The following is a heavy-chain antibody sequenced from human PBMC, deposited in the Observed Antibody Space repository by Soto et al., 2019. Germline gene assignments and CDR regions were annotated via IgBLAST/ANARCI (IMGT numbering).Heavy chain of an antibody. CDR2: IYYSGNT. J-gene: IGHJ6*02. CDR1: GGSISSGGYY. D-gene: IGHD6-13*01. Sequence: QVQLQESGPGLVKPSQTLSLTCTVSGGSISSGGYYWSWIRQHPGKGLEWIGYIYYSGNTYYHPSLKSRVTISVDTSKNQFSLKLSSVTAADTAVYYCAREAAAGYYYYYGMDVWGQGTTVTVSS. V-gene: IGHV4-31*03. CDR3: AREAAAGYYYYYGMDV.